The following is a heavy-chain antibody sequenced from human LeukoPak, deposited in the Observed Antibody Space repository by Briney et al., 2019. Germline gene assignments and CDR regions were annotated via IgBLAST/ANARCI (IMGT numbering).Heavy chain of an antibody. CDR1: GGSISSYY. D-gene: IGHD5-24*01. CDR2: IYYSGST. V-gene: IGHV4-59*01. CDR3: ARARDGHINNWFDP. Sequence: LETLSLTCTVSGGSISSYYWSWIRQPPGKGLEWIGYIYYSGSTNYNPSLKSRVTISVDTSKNQFSLKMSSVTAADTAVYYCARARDGHINNWFDPWGQGTLVTVSS. J-gene: IGHJ5*02.